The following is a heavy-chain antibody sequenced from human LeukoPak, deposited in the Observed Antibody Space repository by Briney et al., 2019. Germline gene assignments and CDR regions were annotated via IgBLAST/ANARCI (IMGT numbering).Heavy chain of an antibody. J-gene: IGHJ4*02. CDR1: GYSISSGYY. Sequence: SETLSLTCTVSGYSISSGYYWGWIRQPPGKGLEWTGSIYHSGNTYYNPSLKSRVTISVDTSKNQFSLKLSSVTAADTAVYYCARSPSRDFDYWGQGTLVTVSS. CDR3: ARSPSRDFDY. V-gene: IGHV4-38-2*02. CDR2: IYHSGNT.